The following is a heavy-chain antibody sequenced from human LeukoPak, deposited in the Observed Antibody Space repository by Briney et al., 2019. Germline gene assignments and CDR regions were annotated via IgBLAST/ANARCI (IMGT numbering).Heavy chain of an antibody. J-gene: IGHJ4*02. CDR3: ARATNTALYCSGGSCYYFDY. CDR2: IYYSGST. D-gene: IGHD2-15*01. Sequence: MTSETLSLTRTVSGESISGFYWTWIRQPPGKGLEWIGYIYYSGSTNYNPSLKSRVTISVDTSKNQFSLKLSSVTAADTAVYYCARATNTALYCSGGSCYYFDYWGQGTLVTVSS. V-gene: IGHV4-59*08. CDR1: GESISGFY.